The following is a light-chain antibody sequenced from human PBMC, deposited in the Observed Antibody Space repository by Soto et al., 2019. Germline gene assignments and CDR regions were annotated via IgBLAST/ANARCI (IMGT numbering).Light chain of an antibody. CDR2: EGS. CDR3: CSYAGSATWI. J-gene: IGLJ2*01. Sequence: QSVLTQPASVSGSPGQSITISCTGTSSDVGSYNFVSWYQQFPGEAPKLMIYEGSERPSGVSNRFSGSKSGNTASLTISGLQAEDEADYYCCSYAGSATWIFGGGTKVTVL. V-gene: IGLV2-23*01. CDR1: SSDVGSYNF.